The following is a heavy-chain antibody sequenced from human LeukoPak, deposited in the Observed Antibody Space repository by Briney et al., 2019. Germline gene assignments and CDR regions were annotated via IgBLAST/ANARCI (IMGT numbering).Heavy chain of an antibody. Sequence: GASVKVSCKASGYTFTSYGISWVRQAPGQGLEWMGWISAYNGNTNYAQKLQGRVTMTTDTSTSTDYMELRSLRSDDTAVYYCARDRIAAAVSDYYGMDVWGKGTTVTVSS. CDR1: GYTFTSYG. CDR2: ISAYNGNT. CDR3: ARDRIAAAVSDYYGMDV. V-gene: IGHV1-18*04. D-gene: IGHD6-13*01. J-gene: IGHJ6*04.